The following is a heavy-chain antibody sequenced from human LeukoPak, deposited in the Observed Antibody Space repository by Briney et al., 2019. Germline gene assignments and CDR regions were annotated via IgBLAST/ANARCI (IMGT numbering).Heavy chain of an antibody. V-gene: IGHV3-23*01. CDR2: ISGTGGST. J-gene: IGHJ3*02. D-gene: IGHD4-17*01. CDR3: AKDKTKVTHRGLDI. Sequence: PGGSLRLSCAASGFTFSSYAMSWVRQAPGKGLEWVSAISGTGGSTYYADSVKGRFTISRDNSKNTLYVQMNSLRAEDTAVYYCAKDKTKVTHRGLDIWGQGTMVTVSS. CDR1: GFTFSSYA.